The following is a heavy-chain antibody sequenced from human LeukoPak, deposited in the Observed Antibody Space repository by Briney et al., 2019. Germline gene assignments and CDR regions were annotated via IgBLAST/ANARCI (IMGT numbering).Heavy chain of an antibody. V-gene: IGHV1-3*01. CDR3: ARTDSSGYSELDY. D-gene: IGHD3-22*01. Sequence: KFQGRVTITRDTSASTAYMELSGLRSEDTAVYYCARTDSSGYSELDYWGQGTLVTVSS. J-gene: IGHJ4*02.